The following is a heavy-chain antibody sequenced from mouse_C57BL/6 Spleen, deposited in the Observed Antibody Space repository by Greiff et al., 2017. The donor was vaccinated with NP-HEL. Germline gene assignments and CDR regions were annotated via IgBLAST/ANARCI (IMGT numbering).Heavy chain of an antibody. D-gene: IGHD1-1*01. J-gene: IGHJ4*01. V-gene: IGHV5-17*01. Sequence: EVMLVESGGGLVKPGGSLKLSCAASGFTFSDYGMHWVRQAPEKGLEWVAYISSGSSTIYYADTVKGRFTISRDNAKNTLFLQMNSLRSEDTAMYYCARSYGGYAMDYWGQGTSVTVSS. CDR1: GFTFSDYG. CDR2: ISSGSSTI. CDR3: ARSYGGYAMDY.